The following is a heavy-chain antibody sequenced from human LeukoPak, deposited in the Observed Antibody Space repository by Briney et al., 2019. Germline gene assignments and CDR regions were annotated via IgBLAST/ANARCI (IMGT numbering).Heavy chain of an antibody. D-gene: IGHD3-22*01. CDR1: GFTFSSYG. CDR2: ISYDGSNK. J-gene: IGHJ4*02. Sequence: GRSLRLSCAASGFTFSSYGMHWVRQAPGKGLEWVAVISYDGSNKYYADSVKGRFTISRDNSKNTLYLQMNSLRAEDTAVYYCAKGGYYYDSSGYYYPSYWGQGTLVTVSS. V-gene: IGHV3-30*18. CDR3: AKGGYYYDSSGYYYPSY.